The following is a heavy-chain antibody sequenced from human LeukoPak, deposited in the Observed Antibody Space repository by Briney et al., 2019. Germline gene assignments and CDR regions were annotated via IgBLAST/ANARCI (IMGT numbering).Heavy chain of an antibody. CDR3: TRSRERYCTSGSCYIDLQAR. D-gene: IGHD2-2*02. CDR2: MYTSGST. V-gene: IGHV4-61*02. Sequence: MSSETLSPTCTVSGGSISSGYYYWSWIRQPAGKGLEWIGRMYTSGSTEYNPSLNSRVTISVDTSKNQFSLKLSSVPAADTAVYYCTRSRERYCTSGSCYIDLQARWGQGTLVTVSS. CDR1: GGSISSGYYY. J-gene: IGHJ4*02.